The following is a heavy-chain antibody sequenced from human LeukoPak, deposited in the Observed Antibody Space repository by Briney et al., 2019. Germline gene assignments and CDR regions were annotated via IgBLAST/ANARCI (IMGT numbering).Heavy chain of an antibody. CDR3: ARGNSGSYSDY. V-gene: IGHV3-48*03. J-gene: IGHJ4*02. CDR2: ISSSGSTI. CDR1: GFTFSSYE. D-gene: IGHD1-26*01. Sequence: PAGSLRLSCAASGFTFSSYEMNWLRQAPGKGREWFSYISSSGSTIYYADSVKGRFTISRDNSKNTLYLQMNSLRAEDTAVYYCARGNSGSYSDYWGQGTLVTVSS.